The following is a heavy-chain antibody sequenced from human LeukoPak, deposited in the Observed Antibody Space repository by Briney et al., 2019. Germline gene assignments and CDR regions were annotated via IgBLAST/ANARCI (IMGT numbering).Heavy chain of an antibody. Sequence: AGGSLRLSCAASGFTFSDYYMSWIRQAPGKGLVWVSRINNDGSGAIYADSVKGRFTISRDNAKNTLYLQMNSLRAEGTAVYYCAVPRIGNYYGMDVWGQGTTVTVSS. CDR3: AVPRIGNYYGMDV. CDR2: INNDGSGA. D-gene: IGHD3-10*01. V-gene: IGHV3-74*01. J-gene: IGHJ6*02. CDR1: GFTFSDYY.